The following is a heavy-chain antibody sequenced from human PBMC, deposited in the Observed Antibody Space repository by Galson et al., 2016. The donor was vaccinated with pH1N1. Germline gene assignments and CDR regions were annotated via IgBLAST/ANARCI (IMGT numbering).Heavy chain of an antibody. CDR2: IDWDEDK. CDR1: GFSLSTRGMC. V-gene: IGHV2-70*01. D-gene: IGHD4-23*01. CDR3: ARMVYGDNLKNFDY. Sequence: PALVKPTQTLTLTCTFSGFSLSTRGMCVSWIRQPPGKALEWLALIDWDEDKYYSTSLKTRLTISKDTSKNQVVLTMTNMDPVDTATYYCARMVYGDNLKNFDYWGQGTLVTVSS. J-gene: IGHJ4*02.